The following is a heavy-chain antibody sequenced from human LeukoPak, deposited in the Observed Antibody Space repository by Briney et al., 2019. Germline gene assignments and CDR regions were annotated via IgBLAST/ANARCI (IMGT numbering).Heavy chain of an antibody. D-gene: IGHD3-3*01. CDR1: GFTFSTSW. V-gene: IGHV3-7*01. J-gene: IGHJ4*02. Sequence: GGSLRLSCAASGFTFSTSWMTWVRQAPGKGLEWVVNIKQDGSEKYYVDSVKGRFTVSRDNAKNSLYLQMNSLRAEDTAVYYCARAQSGFWSGYCFDYWGQGTLVTVSS. CDR2: IKQDGSEK. CDR3: ARAQSGFWSGYCFDY.